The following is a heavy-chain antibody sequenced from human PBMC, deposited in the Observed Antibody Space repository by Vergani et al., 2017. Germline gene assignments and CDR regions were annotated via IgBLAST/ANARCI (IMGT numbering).Heavy chain of an antibody. Sequence: QVQLVQSGAEVKKPGSSLKVSCKASGDTFRDYAINWVRQAPGQGLEWMGRVIPMFGTTNYAHKFQGRVTITADESTSTAYMELSRLRSEDTAVYYCARVLQNYHDDIAYYFHWGQGTLVTVSS. CDR1: GDTFRDYA. V-gene: IGHV1-69*13. CDR2: VIPMFGTT. J-gene: IGHJ4*02. D-gene: IGHD3-22*01. CDR3: ARVLQNYHDDIAYYFH.